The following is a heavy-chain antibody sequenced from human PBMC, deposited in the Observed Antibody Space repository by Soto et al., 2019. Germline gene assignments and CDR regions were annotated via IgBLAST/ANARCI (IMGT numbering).Heavy chain of an antibody. CDR1: GYTFTRST. J-gene: IGHJ6*02. CDR2: ISGFNRNT. D-gene: IGHD5-12*01. CDR3: AREDVAPYYYYGMDV. V-gene: IGHV1-18*01. Sequence: ASGKVSCKASGYTFTRSTITWVRQAPGQGLEWMGWISGFNRNTNYEQKFQGRVTMTTDTSTSTVYMELRSLRSDDTAVYYCAREDVAPYYYYGMDVWGQGTPVTVSS.